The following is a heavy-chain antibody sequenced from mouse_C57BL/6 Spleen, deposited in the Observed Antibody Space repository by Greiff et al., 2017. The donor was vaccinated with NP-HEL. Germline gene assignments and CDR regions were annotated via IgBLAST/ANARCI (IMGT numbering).Heavy chain of an antibody. Sequence: QVQLQQSGAELVRPGTSVKVSCKASGYSFTTYLIEWVKQRPGPGLEWIGVVNPGSGGTNYNEKFKGKATLTADKSSSTAYMQLSILTSEVSAVYFCASSLYGNYAYAMDYWGQGTSVTVSS. CDR1: GYSFTTYL. J-gene: IGHJ4*01. CDR2: VNPGSGGT. D-gene: IGHD2-1*01. CDR3: ASSLYGNYAYAMDY. V-gene: IGHV1-54*01.